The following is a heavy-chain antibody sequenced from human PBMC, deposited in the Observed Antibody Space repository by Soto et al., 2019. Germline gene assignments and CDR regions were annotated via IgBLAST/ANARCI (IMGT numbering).Heavy chain of an antibody. CDR3: AKDSVRGYSFWNGYYSDGLGV. CDR2: ISGSADGT. D-gene: IGHD3-3*01. J-gene: IGHJ3*01. V-gene: IGHV3-23*01. CDR1: GFTFDSYA. Sequence: EVKLLESGGGLAQPGGSLRLSCVGSGFTFDSYAISWVRQAPGERLQWIAAISGSADGTDYAHSVRGRFTISRDNSKKTVHLQMDSLRVEDTAVYFCAKDSVRGYSFWNGYYSDGLGVWGQGTLVSVS.